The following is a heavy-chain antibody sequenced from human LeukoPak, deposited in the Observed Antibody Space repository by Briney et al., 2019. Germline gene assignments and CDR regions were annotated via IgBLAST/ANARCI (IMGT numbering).Heavy chain of an antibody. D-gene: IGHD2-2*01. Sequence: GGSLRLSCTASGFSFSRYSMNWVRQAPGKGLEWISYISSDGTTIYYADSVKGRFTISRDNSKNTLYLQMNRLRADDTAVYYCARWYCTSTSCYYDYWGQGTLVTVSS. CDR2: ISSDGTTI. CDR3: ARWYCTSTSCYYDY. J-gene: IGHJ4*02. V-gene: IGHV3-48*01. CDR1: GFSFSRYS.